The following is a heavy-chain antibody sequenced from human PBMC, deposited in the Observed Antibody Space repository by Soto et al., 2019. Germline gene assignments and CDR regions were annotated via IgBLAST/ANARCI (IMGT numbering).Heavy chain of an antibody. V-gene: IGHV4-30-2*01. Sequence: QLQLQESGSRLVKPSQTLSLTCAVSGGSISSSGYSWSWTRQPPGKGLEWIGYIYHSGSNYYNQSLKSRVTISVDRSKNQFSLKLISVTAADTAVYDCARVPDVWGQGTTVTVSS. CDR2: IYHSGSN. CDR3: ARVPDV. J-gene: IGHJ6*02. CDR1: GGSISSSGYS.